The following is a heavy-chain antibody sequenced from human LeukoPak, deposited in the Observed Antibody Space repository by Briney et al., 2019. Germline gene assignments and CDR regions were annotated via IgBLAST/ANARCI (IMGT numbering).Heavy chain of an antibody. D-gene: IGHD3-3*01. CDR2: ISAYNGNT. J-gene: IGHJ6*03. CDR1: GYTFTSYG. Sequence: ASVKVSCKASGYTFTSYGISWVRQAPGQGLEWMGWISAYNGNTNYAQKLQGRVTMTTDTSTSTAYMELRSLRSDDTAVYYCARDNPPYCDFWSGWGYYYYMDVWGKGTTVTVSS. V-gene: IGHV1-18*01. CDR3: ARDNPPYCDFWSGWGYYYYMDV.